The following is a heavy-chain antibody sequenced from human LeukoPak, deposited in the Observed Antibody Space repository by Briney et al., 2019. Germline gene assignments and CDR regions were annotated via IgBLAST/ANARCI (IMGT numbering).Heavy chain of an antibody. CDR3: ARVPLGWFGEFDEYYFDY. Sequence: ASVKVSCKASGYTFTSYGVSWVRQAPGQGLEWMGWISAYNGNTNYAQKLQGRVTMTTDTSTSTAYMELRSLRSDDTAVYYCARVPLGWFGEFDEYYFDYWGQGTLVTVSS. CDR1: GYTFTSYG. J-gene: IGHJ4*02. V-gene: IGHV1-18*01. D-gene: IGHD3-10*01. CDR2: ISAYNGNT.